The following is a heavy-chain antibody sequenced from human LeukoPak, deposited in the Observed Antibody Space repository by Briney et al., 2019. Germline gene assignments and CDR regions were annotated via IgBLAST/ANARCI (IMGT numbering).Heavy chain of an antibody. CDR2: IYYSGST. J-gene: IGHJ4*02. CDR3: ARGPGDGGYYDSSGYYYAY. CDR1: GGSVSSGSYY. D-gene: IGHD3-22*01. Sequence: KTSETLSLTCTVSGGSVSSGSYYWSWIRQPPGKGLEWIGYIYYSGSTNYNPSLKSRVTISVGTSKNQFSLKLSSVTAADTAVYYCARGPGDGGYYDSSGYYYAYWGQGTLVTVSS. V-gene: IGHV4-61*01.